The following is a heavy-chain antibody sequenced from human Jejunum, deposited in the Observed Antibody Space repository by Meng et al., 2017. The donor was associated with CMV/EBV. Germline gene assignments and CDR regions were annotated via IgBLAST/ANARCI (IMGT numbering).Heavy chain of an antibody. Sequence: VQLVQSGAGVKEPGASVKVSCKASGYTFTSYAIHWVRQAPGQRLEWMGWINGGNGKTKYSQKFQGRVTITRDTSASTAYMELSSLRSEDTAVYYCARDVVVPAALTVRIDYWGQGTLVTVSS. CDR2: INGGNGKT. V-gene: IGHV1-3*01. CDR3: ARDVVVPAALTVRIDY. D-gene: IGHD2-2*01. CDR1: GYTFTSYA. J-gene: IGHJ4*02.